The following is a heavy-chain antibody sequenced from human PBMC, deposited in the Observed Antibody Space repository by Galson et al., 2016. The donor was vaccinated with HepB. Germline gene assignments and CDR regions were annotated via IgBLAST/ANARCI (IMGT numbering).Heavy chain of an antibody. CDR3: ARDHGGYNSMDY. CDR2: IRGNGGAP. D-gene: IGHD5-24*01. V-gene: IGHV3-74*01. J-gene: IGHJ4*02. CDR1: GFTFSSYW. Sequence: SLRLSCAASGFTFSSYWMHWVRQAPGKGLVWVSRIRGNGGAPSYADSVRGRFTISRANARNTLYLQMNSLRVEDTAVYYCARDHGGYNSMDYWGQGTLVPVSS.